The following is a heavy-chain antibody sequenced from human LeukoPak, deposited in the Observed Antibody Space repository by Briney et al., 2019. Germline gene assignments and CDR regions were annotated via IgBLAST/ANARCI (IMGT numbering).Heavy chain of an antibody. Sequence: SETLSLTCGVSGGSISTTNWWTWVRQPPGEGPEWIGEVHLSGRTHYNPSLESRVTMSVDMSENHISLRLTSVTAADTAVYYCAREGGPYRPLDYSGQGTLVTVSS. V-gene: IGHV4-4*02. CDR2: VHLSGRT. CDR1: GGSISTTNW. CDR3: AREGGPYRPLDY. J-gene: IGHJ4*02.